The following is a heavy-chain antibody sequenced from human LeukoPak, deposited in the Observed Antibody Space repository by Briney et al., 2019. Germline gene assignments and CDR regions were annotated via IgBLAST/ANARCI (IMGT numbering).Heavy chain of an antibody. CDR1: GFTFSNSF. CDR3: TRADDQDFDH. D-gene: IGHD3-3*01. CDR2: IDSGAGNA. Sequence: ASVKVSCKASGFTFSNSFIHWVRQGPGQGLEWMGIIDSGAGNASYAQQFQGRVTMTRDTSTSTVYMELNSLTSDDTALYFCTRADDQDFDHWGREPWSSSPQ. V-gene: IGHV1-46*01. J-gene: IGHJ4*02.